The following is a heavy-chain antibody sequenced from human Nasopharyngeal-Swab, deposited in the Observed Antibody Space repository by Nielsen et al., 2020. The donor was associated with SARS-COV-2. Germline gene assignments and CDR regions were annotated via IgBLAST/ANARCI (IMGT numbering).Heavy chain of an antibody. V-gene: IGHV3-30*04. CDR3: TTEYVTMIVAVITGENYFDY. D-gene: IGHD3-22*01. J-gene: IGHJ4*02. CDR2: ISYDGSNK. Sequence: GESLKISCAASGFTFSSYAMHWVRQAPGKGLEWVAVISYDGSNKYYADSVKGRFTISRDNSKNTLYLQMNSLKTEDTAVYYCTTEYVTMIVAVITGENYFDYWGQGTLVTVSS. CDR1: GFTFSSYA.